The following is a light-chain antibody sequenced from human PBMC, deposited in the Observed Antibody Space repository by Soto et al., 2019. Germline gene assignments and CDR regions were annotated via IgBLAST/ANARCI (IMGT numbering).Light chain of an antibody. CDR1: QGISSY. J-gene: IGKJ2*01. Sequence: AIRMTQSPSSFSASTGDRVTITCRASQGISSYLAWYQQKPGKAPKLVIYAASTLQSGVPSRFSGSGSGTDFTLTISCLQSEDFATYYCQQYYSYPHTFGQGTKLEIK. CDR2: AAS. V-gene: IGKV1-8*01. CDR3: QQYYSYPHT.